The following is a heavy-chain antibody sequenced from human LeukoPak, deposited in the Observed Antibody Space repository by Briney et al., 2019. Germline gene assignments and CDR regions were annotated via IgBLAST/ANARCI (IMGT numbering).Heavy chain of an antibody. CDR1: GFTFSNYA. CDR3: AKSGWAAFSDS. Sequence: PGGSLRVSCAASGFTFSNYAMTWVRQAPGKGLEWVSAISGSGGSTYYADSVKGRFTVSRDNSKNTVFLQMDSLRAEDTAVYYCAKSGWAAFSDSWGQGTLVSVSS. CDR2: ISGSGGST. D-gene: IGHD6-19*01. V-gene: IGHV3-23*01. J-gene: IGHJ4*02.